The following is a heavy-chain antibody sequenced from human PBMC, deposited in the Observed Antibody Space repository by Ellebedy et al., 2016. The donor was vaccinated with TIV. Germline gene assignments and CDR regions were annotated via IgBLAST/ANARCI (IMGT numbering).Heavy chain of an antibody. J-gene: IGHJ4*02. V-gene: IGHV1-69*06. CDR3: ARAKIPIVGATSYFDY. CDR1: VGTFSSYA. Sequence: SSVKVSCXASVGTFSSYAISWVRQAPGQGLEWMGGIIPIFGTANYAQKFQGRVTITADKSTSTAYMELSSLRSEDTAVYYCARAKIPIVGATSYFDYWGQGTLVTVSS. CDR2: IIPIFGTA. D-gene: IGHD1-26*01.